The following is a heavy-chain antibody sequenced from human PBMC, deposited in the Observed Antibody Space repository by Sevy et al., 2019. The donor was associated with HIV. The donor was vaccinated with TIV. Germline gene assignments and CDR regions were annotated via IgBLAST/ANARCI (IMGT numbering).Heavy chain of an antibody. CDR3: ARGSSGWTSHDAFDI. CDR1: GYTFTSYG. J-gene: IGHJ3*02. Sequence: ASVKVSCKASGYTFTSYGISWVRQAPGQGLEWMGWISAYNGNTNYAQKLQGRVTMTTDKSTSTAYMELRSLRSDDTAVYYCARGSSGWTSHDAFDIWGQGTMVTVSS. CDR2: ISAYNGNT. D-gene: IGHD6-19*01. V-gene: IGHV1-18*01.